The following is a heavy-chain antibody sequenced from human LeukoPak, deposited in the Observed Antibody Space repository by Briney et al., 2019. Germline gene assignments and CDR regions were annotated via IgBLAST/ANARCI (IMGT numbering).Heavy chain of an antibody. CDR3: ARDGGYDFWSGYYQDY. CDR1: GFTFSRYA. D-gene: IGHD3-3*01. V-gene: IGHV3-30*09. CDR2: ISYDANIGSNK. J-gene: IGHJ4*02. Sequence: GGSLRLSCATSGFTFSRYAMHWVRQAPGKGLEWVALISYDANIGSNKYYADSVKGRFAISRDNSKNTLYLQMNSLRAEDTAVYYCARDGGYDFWSGYYQDYWGQGTLVTVSS.